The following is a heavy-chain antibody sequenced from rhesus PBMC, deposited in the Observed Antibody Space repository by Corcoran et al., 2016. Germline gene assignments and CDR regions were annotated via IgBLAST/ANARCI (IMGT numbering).Heavy chain of an antibody. CDR3: ARESVLVVVAIGAFDY. V-gene: IGHV4-173*01. Sequence: QLQLQESGPGLVKPSETLSLTCAVSGGSISSNYWSWIRQPPGKGLEWIGRISGSGWSTDYNPSLKSRVTISTDTSKNQFSLKLSSVTAADTAVYYCARESVLVVVAIGAFDYWGQGVLVSVSS. CDR1: GGSISSNY. CDR2: ISGSGWST. D-gene: IGHD2-21*01. J-gene: IGHJ4*01.